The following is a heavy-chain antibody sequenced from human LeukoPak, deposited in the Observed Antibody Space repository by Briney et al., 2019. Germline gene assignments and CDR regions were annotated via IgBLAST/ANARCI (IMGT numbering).Heavy chain of an antibody. D-gene: IGHD3-3*01. J-gene: IGHJ6*02. CDR3: ATNKFGVVIDGMDV. V-gene: IGHV4-34*01. Sequence: SETLSLTCAVYGGSFSGYYWSWIRQPPGKGLEWIGEINHSGSTNYNPSLMSRVTISVDTSKNQFSLKLSSVTAADAAVYYCATNKFGVVIDGMDVWGQGTTVTVSS. CDR2: INHSGST. CDR1: GGSFSGYY.